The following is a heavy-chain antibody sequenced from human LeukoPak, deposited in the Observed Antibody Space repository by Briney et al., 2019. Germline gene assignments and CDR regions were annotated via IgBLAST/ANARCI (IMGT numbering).Heavy chain of an antibody. CDR3: ARRAVTKVYYYYMDV. D-gene: IGHD4-11*01. CDR1: GFTFSDYY. V-gene: IGHV3-11*01. Sequence: GGSPRLSCAASGFTFSDYYMSWIRQAPGKGLEWVSYISSSGSTIYYADSVKGRFTISRDNAKNSLYLQMNSLRAEDTAVYYCARRAVTKVYYYYMDVWGKGTTVTVSS. CDR2: ISSSGSTI. J-gene: IGHJ6*03.